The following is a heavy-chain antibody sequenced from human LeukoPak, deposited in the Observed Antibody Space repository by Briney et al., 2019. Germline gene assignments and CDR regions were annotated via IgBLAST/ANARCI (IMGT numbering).Heavy chain of an antibody. CDR1: GYSISSGYY. CDR2: IYHSGST. Sequence: SETLSLTCTVSGYSISSGYYWGWIRQPPGKGLEWIGSIYHSGSTYYNPSLKSRVTISVDTSKNQFSLKLSSETAADTAVYYCARETSDFWSGYSLGDVWGKGTTVTVSS. CDR3: ARETSDFWSGYSLGDV. D-gene: IGHD3-3*01. V-gene: IGHV4-38-2*02. J-gene: IGHJ6*04.